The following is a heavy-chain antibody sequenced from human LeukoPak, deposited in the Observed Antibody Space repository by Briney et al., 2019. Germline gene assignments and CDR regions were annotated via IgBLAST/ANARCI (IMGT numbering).Heavy chain of an antibody. J-gene: IGHJ6*03. V-gene: IGHV3-21*04. Sequence: PGGSLRLSCAASGFTFSTYNMNWVRQAPGMGLDWVSSISSSSNYIYYADSVRGRFTISRDNAKNSLYLQMNSLRAEDTAVYYCAKTLGYCSGGSCYSFFSYYYYYMDVWGKGTTVTVSS. CDR2: ISSSSNYI. D-gene: IGHD2-15*01. CDR3: AKTLGYCSGGSCYSFFSYYYYYMDV. CDR1: GFTFSTYN.